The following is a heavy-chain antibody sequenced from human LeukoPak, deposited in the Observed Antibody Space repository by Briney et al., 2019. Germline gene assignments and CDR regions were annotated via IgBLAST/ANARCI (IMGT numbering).Heavy chain of an antibody. CDR2: INHSGST. D-gene: IGHD2-2*01. Sequence: KSSETLSLTCAVYGGSFSGYYWSWIRQPPGKGLEWIGEINHSGSTNYNPSLKSRVTISVDTSKNQFSLKLSSETAADTAVYYCARGLPAAILGYYYYYMDVWGKGTTVTVPS. CDR1: GGSFSGYY. J-gene: IGHJ6*03. V-gene: IGHV4-34*01. CDR3: ARGLPAAILGYYYYYMDV.